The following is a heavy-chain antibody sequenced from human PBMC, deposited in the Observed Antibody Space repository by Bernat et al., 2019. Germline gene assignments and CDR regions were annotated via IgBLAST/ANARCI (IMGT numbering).Heavy chain of an antibody. CDR1: GFTFSSYA. V-gene: IGHV3-23*01. D-gene: IGHD2-8*02. CDR3: AKFDGCTGGVCYTGYYYYYMDV. J-gene: IGHJ6*03. CDR2: ISGSGGST. Sequence: EVQLLESGGGLVQPGGSLRLSCAASGFTFSSYAMSWVRQAPGKGLEWVSAISGSGGSTYYADSVKGRFTISREKSKNTLYLQMNSLRAEDTAVYYCAKFDGCTGGVCYTGYYYYYMDVWGKGTTVTVSS.